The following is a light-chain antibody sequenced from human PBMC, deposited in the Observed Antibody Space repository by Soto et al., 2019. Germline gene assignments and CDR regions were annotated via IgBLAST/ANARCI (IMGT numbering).Light chain of an antibody. Sequence: QSVLTQPPSVSAAPGQKVTISCSGSSANIGSNFVSWYQQLPGTAPKLVIYDSDRRPSEIPDRFSGSKSGTSATLDITGLQTGDEADYYCGAWDDSLSVVLFGGWTQLTVL. CDR1: SANIGSNF. J-gene: IGLJ2*01. CDR3: GAWDDSLSVVL. V-gene: IGLV1-51*01. CDR2: DSD.